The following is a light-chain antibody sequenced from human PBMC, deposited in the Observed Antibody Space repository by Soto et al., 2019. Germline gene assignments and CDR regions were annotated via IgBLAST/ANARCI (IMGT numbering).Light chain of an antibody. CDR1: SSDIGAYNY. V-gene: IGLV2-14*01. Sequence: QSVLTQPASVSASPGQSITVSCTGTSSDIGAYNYVSWYQQHPGKAPKLMIYEVSNRPSGVSNRFPASKSGNTASLTISGLQAEDEADYFCSSYTSSSTVVFGGGTKLTVL. J-gene: IGLJ3*02. CDR3: SSYTSSSTVV. CDR2: EVS.